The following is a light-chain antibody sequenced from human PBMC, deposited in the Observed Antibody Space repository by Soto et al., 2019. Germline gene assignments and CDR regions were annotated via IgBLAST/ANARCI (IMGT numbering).Light chain of an antibody. CDR2: GAS. CDR3: QRYGSSIT. V-gene: IGKV3-20*01. J-gene: IGKJ4*01. Sequence: EIVMTQSPATLSVSPGERATLSCRASQSVRNNLAWYQQKPGQAPSLLIYGASSRATGIPDRFSGSGSGTDFTLTISRLEPEDFAVYYCQRYGSSITFGGGTKVDIK. CDR1: QSVRNN.